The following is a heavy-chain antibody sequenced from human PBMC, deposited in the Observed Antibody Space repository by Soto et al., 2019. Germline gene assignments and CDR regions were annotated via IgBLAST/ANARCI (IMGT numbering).Heavy chain of an antibody. Sequence: SETLSLTCTVSGGSISSGGYYWSWIRQHPGKGLEWIGYIYYSGSTYYNPSLKSRVTISVDTSKNQFSLKLSSVTAADTAVYYCARIIRDGYSDFDYWGQGTLFTVSS. CDR1: GGSISSGGYY. J-gene: IGHJ4*02. V-gene: IGHV4-31*03. CDR2: IYYSGST. CDR3: ARIIRDGYSDFDY. D-gene: IGHD5-18*01.